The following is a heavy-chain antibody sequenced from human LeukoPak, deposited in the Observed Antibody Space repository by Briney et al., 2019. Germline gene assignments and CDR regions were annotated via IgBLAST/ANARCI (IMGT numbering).Heavy chain of an antibody. V-gene: IGHV3-7*01. CDR1: GFTFSNYW. J-gene: IGHJ6*03. D-gene: IGHD6-13*01. CDR2: IKEDGTEQ. CDR3: ARDFRSSRGHYYLDV. Sequence: GGSLRLSCAASGFTFSNYWMSWVRQAPGKGLEWVANIKEDGTEQYYVDSVKGRFTISRDNAKNSLYLQMNSLRAEDTAVYYCARDFRSSRGHYYLDVWGKGTTVTISS.